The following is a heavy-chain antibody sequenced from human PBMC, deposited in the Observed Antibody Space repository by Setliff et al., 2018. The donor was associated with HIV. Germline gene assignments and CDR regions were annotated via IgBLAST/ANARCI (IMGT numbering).Heavy chain of an antibody. V-gene: IGHV4-39*01. D-gene: IGHD1-1*01. CDR3: ARERSLITNRRYFDS. J-gene: IGHJ4*02. Sequence: SETLSLTCTVSGGSISSSSYYWGWIRQPPGKGLEWIGSMYYSGSTYYNPSLKSRVTISVDTSKNQFSLKLSSVTAADTAVYYCARERSLITNRRYFDSWGQGTLVT. CDR1: GGSISSSSYY. CDR2: MYYSGST.